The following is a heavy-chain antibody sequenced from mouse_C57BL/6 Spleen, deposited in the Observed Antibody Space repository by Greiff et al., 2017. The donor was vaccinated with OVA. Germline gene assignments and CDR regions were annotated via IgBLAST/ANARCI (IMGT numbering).Heavy chain of an antibody. Sequence: QVQLQQSGAELVRPGTSVKVSCKASGYAFTNYLIEWVKQRPGQGLEWIGVINPGSGGTNYNEKFKGKATLTADKSSSTAYMQLSSLTSEDSAVYFCAREGDYRERYFDVWGTGTTVTVSS. J-gene: IGHJ1*03. D-gene: IGHD2-12*01. CDR1: GYAFTNYL. V-gene: IGHV1-54*01. CDR2: INPGSGGT. CDR3: AREGDYRERYFDV.